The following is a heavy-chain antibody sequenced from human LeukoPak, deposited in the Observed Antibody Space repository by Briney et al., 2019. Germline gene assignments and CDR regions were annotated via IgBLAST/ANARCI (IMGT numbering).Heavy chain of an antibody. J-gene: IGHJ4*02. CDR2: IRSKANNYAT. Sequence: GGSLRLSCATSGFTFSGSAIHWVRQASGKGLERVGRIRSKANNYATTDVASVRGRFTISRGDSKNTAYLQMNSLKTEDTAVYYCTRPSFDSSVSGVVYWGQGTLVTVSS. CDR1: GFTFSGSA. D-gene: IGHD3-22*01. V-gene: IGHV3-73*01. CDR3: TRPSFDSSVSGVVY.